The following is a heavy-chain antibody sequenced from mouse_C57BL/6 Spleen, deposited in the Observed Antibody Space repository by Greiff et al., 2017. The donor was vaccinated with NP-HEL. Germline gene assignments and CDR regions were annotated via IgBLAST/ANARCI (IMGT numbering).Heavy chain of an antibody. D-gene: IGHD2-10*01. CDR2: INPNNGGT. J-gene: IGHJ3*01. Sequence: EVQLQQSGPELVKPGASVKISCKASGYTFTDYYMNWVKQSHGKSLEWIGDINPNNGGTSYNQKFKGKATLTVDKSSSTAYMELRSLTSEDSAVYYCVLLPISAYWGQGTLVTVSA. CDR1: GYTFTDYY. V-gene: IGHV1-26*01. CDR3: VLLPISAY.